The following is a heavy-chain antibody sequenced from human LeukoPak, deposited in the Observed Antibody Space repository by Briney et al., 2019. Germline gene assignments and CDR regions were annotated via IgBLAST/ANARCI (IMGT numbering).Heavy chain of an antibody. CDR3: ARGSYSDYIFDY. D-gene: IGHD4-11*01. V-gene: IGHV1-69*05. Sequence: SVKVSCKASGGIFNSYGINWVRQAPGQGLEWMGRIIPMFGATNYAQKFQGRVTVTTDESTSTAYMELSSLRSEDTAVYYCARGSYSDYIFDYWGQGTLVTVSS. CDR2: IIPMFGAT. CDR1: GGIFNSYG. J-gene: IGHJ4*02.